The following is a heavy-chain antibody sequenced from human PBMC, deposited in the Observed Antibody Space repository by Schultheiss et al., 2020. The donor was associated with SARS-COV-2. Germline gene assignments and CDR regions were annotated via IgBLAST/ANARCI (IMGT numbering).Heavy chain of an antibody. J-gene: IGHJ4*02. CDR1: GFTFSSYW. D-gene: IGHD3-16*02. V-gene: IGHV3-66*02. CDR3: AREEVGDYVWGSYRYGGYFDY. Sequence: GGSLRLSCAASGFTFSSYWMHWVRQAPGKGLEWVSVIYSGGSTYYADSVKGRFTISRDNSKNTLYLQMNSLRAEDTAVYYCAREEVGDYVWGSYRYGGYFDYWGQGTLVTVSS. CDR2: IYSGGST.